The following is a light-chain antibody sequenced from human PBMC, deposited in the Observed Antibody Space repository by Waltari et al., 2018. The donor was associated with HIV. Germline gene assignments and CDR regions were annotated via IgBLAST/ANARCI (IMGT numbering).Light chain of an antibody. CDR1: SSDVGSYNL. Sequence: QSAPTQPASVSGSPGQSITISCTGTSSDVGSYNLVSWYQQHPGKAPKLMIYEVNKRPSGVSIRFSGSKSGITASLTISGLQAEDEADYYCCSYAGSRTLWVFGGGTKVTVL. V-gene: IGLV2-23*02. J-gene: IGLJ3*02. CDR3: CSYAGSRTLWV. CDR2: EVN.